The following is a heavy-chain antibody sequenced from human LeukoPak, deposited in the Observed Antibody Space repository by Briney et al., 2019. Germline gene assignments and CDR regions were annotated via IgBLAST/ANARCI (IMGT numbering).Heavy chain of an antibody. Sequence: GGSLRLSCAASGFTFSSYGMHWVRQAPGKGLEWVAVISYDGSNKYYADSVKGRFTISRDNSKNTLYLQMNSLRAEDTAVYYCAKWTEVVVVITPDAFDIWGQGTMVTVSS. CDR3: AKWTEVVVVITPDAFDI. V-gene: IGHV3-30*18. CDR2: ISYDGSNK. CDR1: GFTFSSYG. D-gene: IGHD3-22*01. J-gene: IGHJ3*02.